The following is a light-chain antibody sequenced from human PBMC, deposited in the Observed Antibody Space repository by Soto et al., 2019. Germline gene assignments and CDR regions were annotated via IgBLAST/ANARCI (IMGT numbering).Light chain of an antibody. CDR2: GAS. Sequence: EIVLTQSPGTLSLSPGERATLSCRASQSVSSNLAWYQQKPGQAPRLLIYGASTRATGIPARFSGSGSGTEFTLTISSLQSEDFATYYCQQYNSYTITFGQGTRLEIK. CDR1: QSVSSN. V-gene: IGKV3-15*01. J-gene: IGKJ5*01. CDR3: QQYNSYTIT.